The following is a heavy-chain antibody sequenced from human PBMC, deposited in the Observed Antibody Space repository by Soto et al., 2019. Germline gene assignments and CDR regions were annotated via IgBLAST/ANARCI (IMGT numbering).Heavy chain of an antibody. D-gene: IGHD3-16*02. CDR1: GASISSYY. Sequence: QVKMQESGPGLVKPSETLSLTCNVSGASISSYYWSWIRQPPEKGLEWIAYIYNSGSTNYNPSLKSRVTISVDTSKNPFSLDLSSVTAADTAVYYCARTVIGGFEHWGQGTLVTVSS. CDR2: IYNSGST. J-gene: IGHJ4*02. CDR3: ARTVIGGFEH. V-gene: IGHV4-59*01.